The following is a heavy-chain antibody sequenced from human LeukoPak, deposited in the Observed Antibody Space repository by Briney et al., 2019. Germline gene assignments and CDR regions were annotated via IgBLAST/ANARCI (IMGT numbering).Heavy chain of an antibody. D-gene: IGHD3-3*01. J-gene: IGHJ5*02. CDR1: GGSISSSSYY. CDR2: INHSGST. V-gene: IGHV4-39*07. CDR3: ARGARAIFGVVTLNWFDP. Sequence: TPSETLSLTCTVSGGSISSSSYYWSWIRQPPGKGLEWIGEINHSGSTNYNPSLKSRVTISIDTSKNQFSLKLSSVTAADTAVYYCARGARAIFGVVTLNWFDPWGQGTLVTVSS.